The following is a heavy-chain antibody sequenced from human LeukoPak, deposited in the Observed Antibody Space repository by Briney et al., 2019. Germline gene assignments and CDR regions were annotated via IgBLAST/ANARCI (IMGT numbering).Heavy chain of an antibody. CDR1: GFTFSTYW. V-gene: IGHV3-74*01. CDR2: INPDETRT. Sequence: GGSLRLSCAASGFTFSTYWMHWVRQVPGKGLVWVSRINPDETRTNYADSVKGRFTISRDNAKNSLYLQMNSLRAEDTAVYYCARDSLGDGCNLAFDIWGQGTMVTVSS. J-gene: IGHJ3*02. CDR3: ARDSLGDGCNLAFDI. D-gene: IGHD5-24*01.